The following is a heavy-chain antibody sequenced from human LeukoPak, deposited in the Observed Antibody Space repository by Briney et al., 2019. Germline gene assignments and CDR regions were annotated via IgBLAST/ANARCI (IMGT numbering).Heavy chain of an antibody. CDR1: GYTFTSYD. CDR3: ATPEFGSGWFDAFDI. D-gene: IGHD6-19*01. Sequence: ASVKVSCKASGYTFTSYDINWVRQATGQGLEWMGWLNPNSGNTGYAQKFQGRVTMTRNTSISTAYMELSSLRSEDTAVYYCATPEFGSGWFDAFDIWGQGTMVTVSS. CDR2: LNPNSGNT. J-gene: IGHJ3*02. V-gene: IGHV1-8*01.